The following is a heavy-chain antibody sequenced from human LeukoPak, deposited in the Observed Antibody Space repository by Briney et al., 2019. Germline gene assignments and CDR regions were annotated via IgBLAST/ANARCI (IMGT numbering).Heavy chain of an antibody. CDR3: AKVRGYSGYDKDYYYYMDV. CDR1: GFTFSDYY. CDR2: ISGSGDST. V-gene: IGHV3-23*01. D-gene: IGHD5-12*01. J-gene: IGHJ6*03. Sequence: GGSLRLSCAASGFTFSDYYMSWIRQAPGKGLEWVSVISGSGDSTYYADSVKGRFTISRDNSKNTLYLQMNSLRAEDTAVYYCAKVRGYSGYDKDYYYYMDVWGKGTTVTISS.